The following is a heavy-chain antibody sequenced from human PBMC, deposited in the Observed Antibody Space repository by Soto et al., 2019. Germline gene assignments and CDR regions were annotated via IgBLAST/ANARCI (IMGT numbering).Heavy chain of an antibody. V-gene: IGHV1-2*02. CDR3: ASPTTDSSGYYYFDY. Sequence: ASVNFSCKASGYTFTGYYMHWVRQAPGQGLEWMGWINPNSGGTNYAQKFQGRVTMTRDTSISTAYMELSRLRSDDTAVYYCASPTTDSSGYYYFDYWGQGTLVTVSP. D-gene: IGHD3-22*01. J-gene: IGHJ4*02. CDR1: GYTFTGYY. CDR2: INPNSGGT.